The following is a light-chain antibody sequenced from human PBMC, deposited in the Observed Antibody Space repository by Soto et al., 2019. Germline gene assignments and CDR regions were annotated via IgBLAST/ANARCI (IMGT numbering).Light chain of an antibody. V-gene: IGKV3-20*01. CDR3: QQYGSSPWT. Sequence: EIVLTQSPGTLSLSPGERATLSCRASQSVTSTHLAWYQQKPGQAPRLLIYGASSRATGIPDRFSGSGSGTGFTLAISRLEPEDLAVYYCQQYGSSPWTFGQGTNVEIK. CDR1: QSVTSTH. CDR2: GAS. J-gene: IGKJ1*01.